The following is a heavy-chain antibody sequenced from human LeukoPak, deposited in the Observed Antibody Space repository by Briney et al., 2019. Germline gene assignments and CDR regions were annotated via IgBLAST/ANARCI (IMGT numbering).Heavy chain of an antibody. J-gene: IGHJ5*02. CDR2: IYYSGST. CDR1: GGSISSHY. CDR3: ARGRYSSGYSWFDP. Sequence: PSETLSLTCTVSGGSISSHYWSWLRQPPGKGLEWIGYIYYSGSTNYNPSLKSRVTISVDTSKNQFSLKLSSVTAADTAVYYCARGRYSSGYSWFDPWGQGTLVTVSS. D-gene: IGHD3-22*01. V-gene: IGHV4-59*11.